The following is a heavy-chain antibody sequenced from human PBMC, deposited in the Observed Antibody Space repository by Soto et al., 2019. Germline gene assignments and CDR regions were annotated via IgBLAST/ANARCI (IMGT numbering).Heavy chain of an antibody. CDR3: ARDRYYDSSGPNWFDP. CDR2: IYYSGST. CDR1: GGSISSYY. D-gene: IGHD3-22*01. J-gene: IGHJ5*02. V-gene: IGHV4-59*01. Sequence: SETLSLTCTVSGGSISSYYWSWIRQPPGKGLEWIGYIYYSGSTNYNPSLKSRVTISVDTSKNQFSLKLSSVTAADTAVYYCARDRYYDSSGPNWFDPWGQGTLVTVSS.